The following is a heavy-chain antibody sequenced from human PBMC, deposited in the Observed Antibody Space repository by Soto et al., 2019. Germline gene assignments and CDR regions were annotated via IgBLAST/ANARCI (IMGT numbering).Heavy chain of an antibody. V-gene: IGHV1-18*01. CDR3: ARVRIVVVVAATPSAHYNWFDP. Sequence: ASLKVSCNASGYTCTSYGISWVLQAPGQGLEWMGWISAYNGNTNYAQKLQGRVTMTTDTSTSTAYMELRSLRSDDTAVYYCARVRIVVVVAATPSAHYNWFDPWGQGTLVTVSS. J-gene: IGHJ5*02. CDR1: GYTCTSYG. CDR2: ISAYNGNT. D-gene: IGHD2-15*01.